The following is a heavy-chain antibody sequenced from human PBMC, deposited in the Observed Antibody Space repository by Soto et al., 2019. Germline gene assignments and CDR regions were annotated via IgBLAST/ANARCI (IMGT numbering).Heavy chain of an antibody. CDR3: ARSVDP. CDR2: IYYSGST. Sequence: PSETLPVTCTVSGGSISSDYWSWIRQPPGKGLEWIGYIYYSGSTNYNPSLKSRVTISVDTSKNQFSLKLSSVTAADTAVYYCARSVDPWGQGTLVTVS. CDR1: GGSISSDY. J-gene: IGHJ5*02. V-gene: IGHV4-59*01.